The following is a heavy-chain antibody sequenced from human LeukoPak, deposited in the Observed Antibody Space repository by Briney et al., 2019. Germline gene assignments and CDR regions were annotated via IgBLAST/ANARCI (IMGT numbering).Heavy chain of an antibody. CDR3: SRSLRTPTYNWFDP. CDR2: VNHSGST. Sequence: SETLTLTCAVYACTFSGYYLSWIRQPPGKGLEWIRQVNHSGSTNYNPSHKSRVTISLDTSKNHFSLKLSSVTAADTAVYYCSRSLRTPTYNWFDPWGQGTLVTVSS. CDR1: ACTFSGYY. V-gene: IGHV4-34*08. J-gene: IGHJ5*02. D-gene: IGHD4-23*01.